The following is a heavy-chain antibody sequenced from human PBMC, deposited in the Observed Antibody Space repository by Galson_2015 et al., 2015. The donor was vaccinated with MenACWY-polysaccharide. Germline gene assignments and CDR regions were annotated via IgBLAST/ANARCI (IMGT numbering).Heavy chain of an antibody. J-gene: IGHJ3*02. CDR3: ARQTYYYDSSGYYAGAFDI. Sequence: PLRLSCAASGFTFSSYSMNWVRQAPGKGLEWVSSISSISSYIYYADSVKGRFTISSDNAKNSLYLQMNSLRAEDTAVYYCARQTYYYDSSGYYAGAFDIWGQGTMVPVSS. D-gene: IGHD3-22*01. CDR1: GFTFSSYS. V-gene: IGHV3-21*01. CDR2: ISSISSYI.